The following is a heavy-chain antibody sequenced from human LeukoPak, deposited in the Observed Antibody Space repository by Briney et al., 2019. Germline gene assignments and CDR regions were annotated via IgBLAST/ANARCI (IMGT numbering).Heavy chain of an antibody. D-gene: IGHD3-16*01. CDR1: GFIFSSYA. Sequence: GGSLRLSCAASGFIFSSYAMSWVRQAPGKGLEWVSATSGSGGSTYVADSVKGRFTISRDNSKNTLYLQMNSLRAEDTAVYYCANYAGFDAFDIWGQGTMVTVSS. J-gene: IGHJ3*02. CDR2: TSGSGGST. CDR3: ANYAGFDAFDI. V-gene: IGHV3-23*01.